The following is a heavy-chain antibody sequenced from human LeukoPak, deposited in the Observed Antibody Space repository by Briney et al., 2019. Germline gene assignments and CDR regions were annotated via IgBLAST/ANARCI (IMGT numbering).Heavy chain of an antibody. Sequence: GGSLRLSCAASGFTFSSYAMSWVRQAPGKGLEWVSAISGSGGSTYYADSVKGRFTISRDNSKNTLYLQMNSLRAEDTAVYYCAKDLDLKDGGIRFLEWLSYAEYFQHWGQGALVTVSS. CDR3: AKDLDLKDGGIRFLEWLSYAEYFQH. CDR1: GFTFSSYA. D-gene: IGHD3-3*01. V-gene: IGHV3-23*01. CDR2: ISGSGGST. J-gene: IGHJ1*01.